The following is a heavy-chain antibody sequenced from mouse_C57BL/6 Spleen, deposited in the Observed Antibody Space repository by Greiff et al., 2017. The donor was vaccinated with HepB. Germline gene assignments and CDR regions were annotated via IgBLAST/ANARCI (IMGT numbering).Heavy chain of an antibody. J-gene: IGHJ2*01. Sequence: QVQLQQSGAELVRPGASVKLSCKASGYTFTDYYINWVKQRPGQGLEWIARIYPGSGNTYYNEKFKGKATLTAEKSSSTAYMQLSSLTSEDSAVYFCARDTTVVAGDYWGQGTTLTVSS. V-gene: IGHV1-76*01. CDR2: IYPGSGNT. CDR3: ARDTTVVAGDY. D-gene: IGHD1-1*01. CDR1: GYTFTDYY.